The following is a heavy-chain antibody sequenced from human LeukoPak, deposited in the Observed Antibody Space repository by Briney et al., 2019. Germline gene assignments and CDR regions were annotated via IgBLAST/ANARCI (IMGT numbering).Heavy chain of an antibody. Sequence: GGSLRLSCAASGFSFSNYEMNWVRQAPGKGLEWVSYISGSGSSTNYADSVKGRFTISRDNGKNSLFLQLSSLRAEDTAIYYCARDPSQYYGSGGGHYYFEMEGLGEGTTVTVS. J-gene: IGHJ6*02. V-gene: IGHV3-48*03. D-gene: IGHD3-10*01. CDR2: ISGSGSST. CDR3: ARDPSQYYGSGGGHYYFEMEG. CDR1: GFSFSNYE.